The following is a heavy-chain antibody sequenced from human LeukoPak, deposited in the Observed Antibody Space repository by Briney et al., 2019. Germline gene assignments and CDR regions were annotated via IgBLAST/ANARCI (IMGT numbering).Heavy chain of an antibody. V-gene: IGHV3-23*01. Sequence: GGTLRLSCAASGLTFSSYGMSWVRQAPGKGLEWVSAISGSGGSIYYADSVKGRFAISRDNSKNTLYLQMNSLRAEDTAVYYCARDLEGEYSYGYGGFDYWGQGTLVTVSS. D-gene: IGHD5-18*01. CDR2: ISGSGGSI. CDR1: GLTFSSYG. CDR3: ARDLEGEYSYGYGGFDY. J-gene: IGHJ4*02.